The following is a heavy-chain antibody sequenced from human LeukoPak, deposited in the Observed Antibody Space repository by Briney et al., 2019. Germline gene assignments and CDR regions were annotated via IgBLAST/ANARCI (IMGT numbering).Heavy chain of an antibody. Sequence: SETLSLTCTVSGGSISSYYWSWIRQPPGKGLEWIGYIYYSGSTNYNPSLKSRVTISVDTSKNQFSLKLSSVTAADTAVYYCARHPRGDYYGSGSLQYYSDYWGQGTLVTVSS. CDR2: IYYSGST. D-gene: IGHD3-10*01. J-gene: IGHJ4*02. V-gene: IGHV4-59*08. CDR1: GGSISSYY. CDR3: ARHPRGDYYGSGSLQYYSDY.